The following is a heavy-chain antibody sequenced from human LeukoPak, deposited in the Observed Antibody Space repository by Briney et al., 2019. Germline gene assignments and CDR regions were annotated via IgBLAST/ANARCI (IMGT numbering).Heavy chain of an antibody. CDR3: ARAYYYGLGSYGLVY. CDR2: IYSSGST. D-gene: IGHD3-10*01. CDR1: GGSISSYY. V-gene: IGHV4-59*01. J-gene: IGHJ4*02. Sequence: PSETLSLTCTVSGGSISSYYWSWIRQPPGKGLEWIGYIYSSGSTNYNPSLKSRLTISVDASKNQFSLKLTSVTAADTAVYYCARAYYYGLGSYGLVYWGQRTLVTVSS.